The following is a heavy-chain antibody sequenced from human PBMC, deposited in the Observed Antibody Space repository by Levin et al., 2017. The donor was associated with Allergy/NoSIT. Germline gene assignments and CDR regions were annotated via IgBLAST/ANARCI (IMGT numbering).Heavy chain of an antibody. CDR1: GFTFSSYA. CDR3: AKSRVVSDAFDI. D-gene: IGHD2-21*01. CDR2: ISGSGGST. V-gene: IGHV3-23*01. J-gene: IGHJ3*02. Sequence: PSETLSLTCAASGFTFSSYAMSWVRQAPGKGLEWVSAISGSGGSTYYADSVKGRFTISRDNSKNTLYLQMNSLRAEDTAVYYCAKSRVVSDAFDIWGQGTMVTVSS.